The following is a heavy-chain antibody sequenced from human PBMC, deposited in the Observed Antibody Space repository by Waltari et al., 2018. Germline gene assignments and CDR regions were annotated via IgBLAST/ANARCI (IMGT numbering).Heavy chain of an antibody. CDR2: IYHTGST. D-gene: IGHD3-16*01. CDR3: ARGRYSYAVYYGLDV. CDR1: GGSINSGDYC. V-gene: IGHV4-30-2*01. Sequence: QLQLQVSGSGLVRPSETLSLTCGVSGGSINSGDYCWTWFRQPPGKGLEWIGYIYHTGSTYYNPSLRSRVTISVDRSKNHFALNLTSVRAADTAVYYCARGRYSYAVYYGLDVWGQGTTVTVSS. J-gene: IGHJ6*02.